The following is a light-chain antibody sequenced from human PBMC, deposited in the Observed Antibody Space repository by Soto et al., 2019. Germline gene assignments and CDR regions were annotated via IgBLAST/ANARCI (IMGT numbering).Light chain of an antibody. CDR1: QSLLRS. J-gene: IGKJ2*01. CDR3: QQYIAYSYS. V-gene: IGKV1-5*01. Sequence: DIQMTQSPSTLSASVGDRVTITCRASQSLLRSLAWYQQKAGKAPKLLIYDASNLQSGVPSRFSGSGSETEFTLTISGLQPDDFATYYCQQYIAYSYSFGQGTKLEIK. CDR2: DAS.